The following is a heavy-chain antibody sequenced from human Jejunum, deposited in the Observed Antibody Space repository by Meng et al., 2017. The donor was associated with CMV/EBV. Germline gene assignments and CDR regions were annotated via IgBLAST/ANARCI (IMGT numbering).Heavy chain of an antibody. J-gene: IGHJ4*02. CDR1: GLTFSVQG. Sequence: SCAASGLTFSVQGMIWVRQAPGKGLEWVAFIRFDGNNEYYADSVKGRFTVSRDNSKNTLYLQMNSLRAEDTAVYYCAKDRVFDYWGQGTRVTVSS. CDR2: IRFDGNNE. CDR3: AKDRVFDY. V-gene: IGHV3-30*02.